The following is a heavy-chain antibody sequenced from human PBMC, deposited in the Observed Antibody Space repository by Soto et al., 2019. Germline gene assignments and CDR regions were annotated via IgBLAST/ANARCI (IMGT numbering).Heavy chain of an antibody. CDR3: AREPIHYYDSSGSNGYFDY. CDR2: IYYSGST. CDR1: GGSISSGGYY. V-gene: IGHV4-31*03. J-gene: IGHJ4*02. D-gene: IGHD3-22*01. Sequence: QVQLQESGPGLVKPSQTLSLTCTVSGGSISSGGYYWSWIRQHPGKGLEWIGYIYYSGSTYYNPSLKRRVTISVDTSKNQFSLKLSSVTAADTAVYYCAREPIHYYDSSGSNGYFDYWGQGTLVTVSS.